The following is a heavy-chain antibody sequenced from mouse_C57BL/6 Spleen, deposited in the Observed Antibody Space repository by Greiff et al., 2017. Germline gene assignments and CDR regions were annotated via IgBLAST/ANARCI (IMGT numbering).Heavy chain of an antibody. J-gene: IGHJ2*01. D-gene: IGHD1-1*01. CDR3: ARTEDYYGSSFLCY. CDR2: IHPNSGST. Sequence: VQLQQPGAELVKPGASVKLSCKASGYTFTSYWMHWVKQRPGQGLEWIGMIHPNSGSTNYNEKFKSKATLTVDKSSRTAYMQLSSLASEDSAVYYCARTEDYYGSSFLCYWGQGTTLTVSS. CDR1: GYTFTSYW. V-gene: IGHV1-64*01.